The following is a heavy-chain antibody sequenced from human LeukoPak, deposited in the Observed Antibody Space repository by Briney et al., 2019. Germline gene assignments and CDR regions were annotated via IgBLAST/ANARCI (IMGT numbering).Heavy chain of an antibody. V-gene: IGHV5-51*01. CDR3: ARQSRGSGSYFYFDP. Sequence: GESLKISCTASGNSFSNYWIGWVRQMPGKGLEWMGIVYPGDSDTRYSPSFQGQVTMSADKSTSTAYLQWSSLKASDTAIYYCARQSRGSGSYFYFDPWGQGTLVTVSS. J-gene: IGHJ5*02. CDR2: VYPGDSDT. CDR1: GNSFSNYW. D-gene: IGHD3-10*01.